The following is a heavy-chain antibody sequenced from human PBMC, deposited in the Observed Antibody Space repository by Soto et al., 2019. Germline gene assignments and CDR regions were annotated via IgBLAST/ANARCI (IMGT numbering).Heavy chain of an antibody. D-gene: IGHD6-19*01. V-gene: IGHV3-33*01. CDR1: GFTFSSYG. CDR2: IWYDGSNK. Sequence: GGSLRLSCAASGFTFSSYGMHWVRQAPGKGLEWVAVIWYDGSNKYYADSVKGRFTISRDNSKNTLYLQMNSLRAEDTAVYYCARDPAVAGTNQNWFDPWGQGTLVTVSS. J-gene: IGHJ5*02. CDR3: ARDPAVAGTNQNWFDP.